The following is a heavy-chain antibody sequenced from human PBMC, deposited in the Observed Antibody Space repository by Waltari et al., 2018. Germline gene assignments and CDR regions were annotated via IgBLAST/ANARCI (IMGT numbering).Heavy chain of an antibody. Sequence: QVQLQESGPGLVKPSETLSLTCTVSGGSISSYYWRWIRQPPGKGLEWIGYIYYSGSTNYNPSLKSRVTISVDTSKNQFSLKLSSVTAADTAVYYCASFSSGWPKNYFDYWGQGTLVTVSS. CDR3: ASFSSGWPKNYFDY. V-gene: IGHV4-59*01. CDR1: GGSISSYY. J-gene: IGHJ4*02. D-gene: IGHD6-19*01. CDR2: IYYSGST.